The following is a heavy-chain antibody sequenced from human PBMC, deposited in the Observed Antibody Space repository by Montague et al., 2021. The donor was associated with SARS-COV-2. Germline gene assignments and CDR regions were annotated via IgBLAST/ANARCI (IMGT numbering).Heavy chain of an antibody. D-gene: IGHD3-10*01. Sequence: SETLSLTCTVSGGSISSSSYYWSWIRQPPGLGLVWIGSIYYSGSTYYNPSLKSRVTISVDTSKNQFSLKLSSVTAADTAVYYCARDWRRGFDPWGQGTLVTVSS. V-gene: IGHV4-39*07. CDR2: IYYSGST. CDR3: ARDWRRGFDP. J-gene: IGHJ5*02. CDR1: GGSISSSSYY.